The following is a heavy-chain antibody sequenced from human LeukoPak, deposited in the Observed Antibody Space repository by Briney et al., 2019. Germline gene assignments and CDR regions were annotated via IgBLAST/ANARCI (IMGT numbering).Heavy chain of an antibody. Sequence: GGSLRLSCAASGFTFSSYAMSWVHQAPGKGLEWVSAISGSGGSTYYADSVKGRFTISRDNSKNTLYLQMNSLRAEDTAVYYCAKDPHNCSGGSCYSYYFDYWGQGTLVTVSS. CDR1: GFTFSSYA. CDR2: ISGSGGST. V-gene: IGHV3-23*01. J-gene: IGHJ4*02. CDR3: AKDPHNCSGGSCYSYYFDY. D-gene: IGHD2-15*01.